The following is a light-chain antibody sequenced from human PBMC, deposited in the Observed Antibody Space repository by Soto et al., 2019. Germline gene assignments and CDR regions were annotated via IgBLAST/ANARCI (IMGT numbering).Light chain of an antibody. J-gene: IGKJ2*01. CDR2: DAS. CDR1: QDISNY. Sequence: DIQMTQSQSSLSASVGDRVTITCQARQDISNYLNWYQQKPGKAPKLLIYDASNLETGVPSRFSGSGSGTDFTVTISSLQPEDIATYYCQQYDNLYTFGHGTKLEIK. CDR3: QQYDNLYT. V-gene: IGKV1-33*01.